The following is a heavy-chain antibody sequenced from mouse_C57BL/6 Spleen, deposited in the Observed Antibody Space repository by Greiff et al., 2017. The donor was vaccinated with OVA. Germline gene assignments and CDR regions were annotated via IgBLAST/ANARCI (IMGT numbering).Heavy chain of an antibody. Sequence: EVQRVESGGGLVKPGGSLKLSCAASGFTFSDYGMHWVRQAPEKWLEWVAYISSGCSTTYYADTVKGRFTISRDNAKNTLFLQMTSLRSEDTAMYYCASYAYGSSYHAMDYWGQGTSVTVSS. J-gene: IGHJ4*01. V-gene: IGHV5-17*01. CDR2: ISSGCSTT. CDR1: GFTFSDYG. CDR3: ASYAYGSSYHAMDY. D-gene: IGHD1-1*01.